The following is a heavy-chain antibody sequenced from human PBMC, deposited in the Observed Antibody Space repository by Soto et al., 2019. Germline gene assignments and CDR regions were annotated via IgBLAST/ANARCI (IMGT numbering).Heavy chain of an antibody. D-gene: IGHD3-16*01. CDR2: IYPGDSDT. V-gene: IGHV5-51*03. Sequence: EVQLVQSGAEVKKAGESLKISCKGSGYSFTSYRIGWVRQTPGKGLEWMGIIYPGDSDTRYSPSFQGQVTISADKSISTAYLQWSSLKASDTAMYYCARRGRRIGGYYYVMDVWVQGTTVTVSS. CDR3: ARRGRRIGGYYYVMDV. CDR1: GYSFTSYR. J-gene: IGHJ6*02.